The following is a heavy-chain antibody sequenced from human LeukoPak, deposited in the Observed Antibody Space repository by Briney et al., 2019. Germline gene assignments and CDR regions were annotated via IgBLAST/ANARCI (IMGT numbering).Heavy chain of an antibody. CDR3: ARDRHCSGGSCYFWYYYGMDV. Sequence: SETLSLTCAVSGGSISSSNWWSWVRQPPGKGLEWIGEIYHSGSTNYNPSLKSRVTISVDKSKNQFSLKLSSVTAADTAVYYCARDRHCSGGSCYFWYYYGMDVWGQGTTVTVSS. CDR2: IYHSGST. D-gene: IGHD2-15*01. V-gene: IGHV4-4*02. CDR1: GGSISSSNW. J-gene: IGHJ6*02.